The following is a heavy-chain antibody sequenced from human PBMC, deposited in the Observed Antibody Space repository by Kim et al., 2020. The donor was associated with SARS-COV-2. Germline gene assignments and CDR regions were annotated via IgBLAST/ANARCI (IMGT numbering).Heavy chain of an antibody. J-gene: IGHJ3*02. V-gene: IGHV1-18*01. D-gene: IGHD3-22*01. Sequence: ASVKVSCKASGYTFTSYGISWVRQAPGQGLEWMGWISAYNGNTNYAQKLQGRVTMTTDTSTSTAYMELRSLRSDDTAVYYCAVDSHYYDSSGYYGSNDAFNIWLQDTMLTLSS. CDR1: GYTFTSYG. CDR3: AVDSHYYDSSGYYGSNDAFNI. CDR2: ISAYNGNT.